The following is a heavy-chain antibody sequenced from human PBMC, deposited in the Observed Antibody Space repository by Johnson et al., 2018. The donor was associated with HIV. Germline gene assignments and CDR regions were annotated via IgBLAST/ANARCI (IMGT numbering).Heavy chain of an antibody. V-gene: IGHV3-66*02. CDR1: GFAVTSNY. CDR3: TRGPIASRPHGDVFDI. D-gene: IGHD6-6*01. CDR2: IYTAGYT. J-gene: IGHJ3*02. Sequence: QLVESGGGLVQPGGSLRLSCAAAGFAVTSNYMSWVRQAPGKGLEWVSNIYTAGYTYYADSVKGRFTISRDNSKNTLYIQMNSLRAEDTAVYYCTRGPIASRPHGDVFDIWGQGTMVTVSS.